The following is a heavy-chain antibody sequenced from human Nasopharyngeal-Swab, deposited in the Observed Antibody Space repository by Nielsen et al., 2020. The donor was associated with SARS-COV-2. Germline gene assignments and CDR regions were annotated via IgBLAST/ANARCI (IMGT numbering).Heavy chain of an antibody. J-gene: IGHJ2*01. Sequence: WIRQHPGKGLEWIGNIHHSGSTNYNPSLKSRVTISVDTSKNQFSLKLTSVTAADTAIYYCARGYHDKSVYYYDWYFDLWGRGTLVTVSS. CDR2: IHHSGST. V-gene: IGHV4-59*01. CDR3: ARGYHDKSVYYYDWYFDL. D-gene: IGHD3-22*01.